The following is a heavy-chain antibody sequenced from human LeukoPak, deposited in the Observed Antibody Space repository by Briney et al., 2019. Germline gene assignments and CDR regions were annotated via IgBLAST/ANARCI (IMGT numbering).Heavy chain of an antibody. CDR1: GGSISSGGYS. D-gene: IGHD3-3*01. J-gene: IGHJ4*02. CDR3: ASQHYDFWSGYSACYFDY. Sequence: SETLSLTCAVSGGSISSGGYSRSWIRQPPGKGLEWIGYIYHSGSTYYNPSLKSRVTISVDRSKNQFSLKLSSVTAADTAVYYCASQHYDFWSGYSACYFDYWGQGTLVTVSS. CDR2: IYHSGST. V-gene: IGHV4-30-2*01.